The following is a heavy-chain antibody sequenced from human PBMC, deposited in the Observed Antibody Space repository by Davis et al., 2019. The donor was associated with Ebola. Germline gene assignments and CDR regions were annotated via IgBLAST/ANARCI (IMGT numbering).Heavy chain of an antibody. CDR1: GFTFDDYT. V-gene: IGHV3-43*01. CDR2: ISWDGGST. Sequence: PGGSLRLSCAASGFTFDDYTMHWVRQAPGKGLEWVSLISWDGGSTYYADSVKGRFTISRDNSKNSLYLQMNSLRTEDTALYYCAKDIGGGYDPGFDYWGQGTLFTVSS. CDR3: AKDIGGGYDPGFDY. D-gene: IGHD5-12*01. J-gene: IGHJ4*02.